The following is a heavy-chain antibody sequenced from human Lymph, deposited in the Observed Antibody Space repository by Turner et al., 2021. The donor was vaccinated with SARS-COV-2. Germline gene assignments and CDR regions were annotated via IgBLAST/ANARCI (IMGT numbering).Heavy chain of an antibody. V-gene: IGHV3-23*01. Sequence: EVQLLESGGGLVQPGGSLRLSCAASGFSFSSYAMSWVRQAPGKGLEWVSGISATGINKYYADSVKGRFTISRDNSKNTLYLQMNSLRAEDTALYYCAKDPNWYVLSAVDYWGQGTLVTVSS. D-gene: IGHD1-1*01. CDR2: ISATGINK. CDR3: AKDPNWYVLSAVDY. CDR1: GFSFSSYA. J-gene: IGHJ4*02.